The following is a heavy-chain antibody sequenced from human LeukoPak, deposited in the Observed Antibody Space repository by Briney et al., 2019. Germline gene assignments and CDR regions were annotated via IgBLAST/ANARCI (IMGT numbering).Heavy chain of an antibody. V-gene: IGHV3-15*07. CDR2: IKSKTDGGTT. J-gene: IGHJ3*02. CDR3: ITDTSGDFWSGLHAFDI. Sequence: PGGSLRLSCAASGFTFSNAWMNWVRQAPGKGLEWVGRIKSKTDGGTTDYAAPVKGRFTISRDDSKNTLYLQMNSLKTEDTAVYYCITDTSGDFWSGLHAFDIWGQGTMVTVSS. D-gene: IGHD3-3*01. CDR1: GFTFSNAW.